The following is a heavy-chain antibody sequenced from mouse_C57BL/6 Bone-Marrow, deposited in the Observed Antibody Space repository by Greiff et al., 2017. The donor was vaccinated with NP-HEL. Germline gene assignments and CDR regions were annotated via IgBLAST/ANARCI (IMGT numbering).Heavy chain of an antibody. D-gene: IGHD2-12*01. CDR1: YTFSRRVH. J-gene: IGHJ4*01. Sequence: QVQLQQSGPELARPWASVKISCQAFYTFSRRVHFAFRDTTSWMPWVIQRPGQGLEWIGAIYPGNGDNSYNQKFKGKATLTADKSISTAYMQLSSVTYEDSAVYYCAGYYRGDAIDYWGQGTSVTVSS. CDR2: GQGLEWIG. CDR3: YEDSAVYYCAGYYRGDAIDY. V-gene: IGHV1-87*01.